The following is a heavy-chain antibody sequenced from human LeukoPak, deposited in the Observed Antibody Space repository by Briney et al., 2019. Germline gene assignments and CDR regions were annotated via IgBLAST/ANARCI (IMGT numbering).Heavy chain of an antibody. V-gene: IGHV6-1*01. D-gene: IGHD1-26*01. J-gene: IGHJ3*02. CDR2: KYYRSKWYN. CDR3: ARGVVVGATFSGFDI. CDR1: GASVSSNSAT. Sequence: SQPPSPPLSISGASVSSNSATLKWIRPAPSRGLEWLGRKYYRSKWYNDYAVSVKSRITINPGTSKNQFSLQLNSVTPEDTAMYYCARGVVVGATFSGFDIWGQGTMVTVSS.